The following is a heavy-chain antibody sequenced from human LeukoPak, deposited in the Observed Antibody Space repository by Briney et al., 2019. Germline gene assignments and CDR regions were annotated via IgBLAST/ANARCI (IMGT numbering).Heavy chain of an antibody. CDR3: ARRPYSSSYYYFDY. Sequence: PSETLSLTCALCGGSFCGYYWSWIPQPPGKGLEWIWEINHSGSTNYNPSLKSRVNISVDTSKNQFSLNLSFVTAEDTAVYYCARRPYSSSYYYFDYWGQGTLVTVSS. V-gene: IGHV4-34*01. CDR1: GGSFCGYY. J-gene: IGHJ4*02. CDR2: INHSGST. D-gene: IGHD6-13*01.